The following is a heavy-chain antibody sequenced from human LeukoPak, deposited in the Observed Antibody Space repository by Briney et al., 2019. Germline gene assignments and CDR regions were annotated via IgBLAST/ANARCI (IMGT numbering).Heavy chain of an antibody. CDR3: TRDGAAAGTEGFDY. CDR2: IRSKAYGGTT. Sequence: GGSLRLSCTASGFTFGDYAMSWVRQAPGKGLEWVGFIRSKAYGGTTEYAASVKGRFTISRDDSKSIAYLQMNSLKTEDTAVYYCTRDGAAAGTEGFDYWGQGTLVTVSS. D-gene: IGHD6-13*01. V-gene: IGHV3-49*04. CDR1: GFTFGDYA. J-gene: IGHJ4*02.